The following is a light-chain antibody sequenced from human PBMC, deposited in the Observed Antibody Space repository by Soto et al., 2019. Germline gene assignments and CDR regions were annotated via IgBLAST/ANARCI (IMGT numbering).Light chain of an antibody. Sequence: EIVMTQSPATLSVSPGGRATLSCRASQSVGSHLAWYQQKPGQAPRLLFYGASNRATGVPARFSGSGSGTEFALTISSLQSEDFALYYCQQYKNWPPITFGQGTRLEIK. CDR2: GAS. CDR3: QQYKNWPPIT. V-gene: IGKV3-15*01. CDR1: QSVGSH. J-gene: IGKJ5*01.